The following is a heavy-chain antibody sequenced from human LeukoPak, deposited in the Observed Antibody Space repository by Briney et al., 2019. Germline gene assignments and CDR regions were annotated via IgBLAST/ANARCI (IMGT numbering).Heavy chain of an antibody. CDR3: ARESPANAFDI. Sequence: ASVKVSCKASGYTFTSYYMHWVRQAPGQGLEWMGIINPSGGSTSYAQKFQGRVTMTRDTSTSTAYMELRSLRSDDTAVYYCARESPANAFDIWGQETMVTVSS. CDR1: GYTFTSYY. CDR2: INPSGGST. V-gene: IGHV1-46*01. J-gene: IGHJ3*02.